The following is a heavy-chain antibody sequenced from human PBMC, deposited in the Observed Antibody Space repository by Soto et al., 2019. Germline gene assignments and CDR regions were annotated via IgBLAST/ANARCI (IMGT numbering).Heavy chain of an antibody. Sequence: GESLNISCKTSGYSFASYWIGCVRQMPGKDLEWMGIIYPGDSDTRYSPSFQGQVTISADKSLRTAYLQWTSLKASDTALYYCARTRSFTLGFYYDGMDVWGQGTTVTVSS. CDR3: ARTRSFTLGFYYDGMDV. CDR2: IYPGDSDT. J-gene: IGHJ6*02. D-gene: IGHD6-6*01. CDR1: GYSFASYW. V-gene: IGHV5-51*01.